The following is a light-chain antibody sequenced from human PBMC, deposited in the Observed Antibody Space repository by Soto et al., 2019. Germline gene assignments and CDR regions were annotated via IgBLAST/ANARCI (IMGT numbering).Light chain of an antibody. Sequence: ERVIPQSPASLPVSPGESATLSSRASQSVSRNLGWYQQKPGQAPRPLIYGASTRATGIPARFSGSGSGTEFTLTISSLQSEDFAVYYCQQYDNWPLTFGGGTKVDI. CDR1: QSVSRN. CDR3: QQYDNWPLT. CDR2: GAS. J-gene: IGKJ4*01. V-gene: IGKV3-15*01.